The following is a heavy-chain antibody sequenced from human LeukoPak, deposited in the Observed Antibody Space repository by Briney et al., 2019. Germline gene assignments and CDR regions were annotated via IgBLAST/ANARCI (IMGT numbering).Heavy chain of an antibody. J-gene: IGHJ6*02. V-gene: IGHV1-46*01. D-gene: IGHD2-2*01. CDR3: ARDGEPAAFYYYGMDV. CDR1: GYAFTNHY. CDR2: INHRGDIT. Sequence: ASVKVSCKASGYAFTNHYMHWVRRAPGQGPEWMGLINHRGDITTSAQRFQDRITMTRDTSTSTAYMELRSLRSDDTAVYFCARDGEPAAFYYYGMDVWGQGTTVTVSS.